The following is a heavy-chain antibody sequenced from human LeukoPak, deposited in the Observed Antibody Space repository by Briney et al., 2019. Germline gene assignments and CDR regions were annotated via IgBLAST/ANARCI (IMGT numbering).Heavy chain of an antibody. V-gene: IGHV4-34*01. J-gene: IGHJ4*02. CDR2: INHSGST. Sequence: PSETLSLTCAVYGGSFSGYYWSWIRQPPGKGLEWIGEINHSGSTNYNPSLKSRVTISVDTSKNQFSLKLSSVTAADTAVYYCARAIDYWGQGTLVTVSS. CDR3: ARAIDY. CDR1: GGSFSGYY.